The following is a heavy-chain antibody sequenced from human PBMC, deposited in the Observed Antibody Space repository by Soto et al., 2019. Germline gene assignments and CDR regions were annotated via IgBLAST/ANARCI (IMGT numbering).Heavy chain of an antibody. V-gene: IGHV4-39*01. D-gene: IGHD1-26*01. J-gene: IGHJ4*02. CDR3: ARLIVRATVPGCYFDY. CDR2: IYYSGST. Sequence: SETLSLTCTVSGGSISSSSYYWGWIRQPPGKGLEWIGSIYYSGSTYYNPSLKSRVTISVDTSKNQFSLKLSSVTAADTAVYYCARLIVRATVPGCYFDYWGQGTLVTVSS. CDR1: GGSISSSSYY.